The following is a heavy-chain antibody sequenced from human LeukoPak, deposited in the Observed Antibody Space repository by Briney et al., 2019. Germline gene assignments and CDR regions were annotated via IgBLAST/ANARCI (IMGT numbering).Heavy chain of an antibody. Sequence: SETLPLTCTLSGGSISNYYWSWIRQPPGKGLEWIGYIYYSGSTNYNPSLKSRVTISVDTSKNQFSLKLSSVTAADTAVYYCARGADSSDYYSIFYFDYWGQGTLVTVSS. CDR1: GGSISNYY. CDR2: IYYSGST. V-gene: IGHV4-59*01. D-gene: IGHD3-22*01. CDR3: ARGADSSDYYSIFYFDY. J-gene: IGHJ4*02.